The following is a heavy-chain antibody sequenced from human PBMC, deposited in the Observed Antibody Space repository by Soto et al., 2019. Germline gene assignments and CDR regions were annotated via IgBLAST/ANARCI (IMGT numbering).Heavy chain of an antibody. V-gene: IGHV3-48*02. Sequence: EVQLAESGGGLVQPGGSLRLSCAASGFTLSSYAMNWVRQAPGKGLEWVSYISSSSSNIQYAGSVKGRFTISRDNAKNSLYLQMNSLRDDDTAVYSCASDCSLVNRWCRWFDPWGQGTLVTVSS. J-gene: IGHJ5*02. CDR2: ISSSSSNI. CDR3: ASDCSLVNRWCRWFDP. CDR1: GFTLSSYA. D-gene: IGHD2-8*02.